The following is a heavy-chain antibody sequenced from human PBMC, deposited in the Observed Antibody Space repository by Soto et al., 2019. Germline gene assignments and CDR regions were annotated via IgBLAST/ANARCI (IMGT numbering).Heavy chain of an antibody. CDR1: GFTFSSYA. CDR2: ISGSGGST. V-gene: IGHV3-23*01. J-gene: IGHJ6*03. D-gene: IGHD3-3*01. Sequence: PGGSLRLSCAASGFTFSSYAMSWVRQAPGKGLEWVSAISGSGGSTYYADSVKGRFTISRDNSKNTLYLQMNSLRAEDTAVYYCAKVREWLLYYYYYMDVWGKGTXVTVSS. CDR3: AKVREWLLYYYYYMDV.